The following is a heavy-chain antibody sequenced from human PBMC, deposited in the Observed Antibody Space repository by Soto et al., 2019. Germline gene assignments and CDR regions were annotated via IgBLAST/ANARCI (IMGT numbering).Heavy chain of an antibody. CDR3: ARMFAPYGAISGRFDP. D-gene: IGHD4-17*01. V-gene: IGHV1-2*04. Sequence: ASVEVSCKASGYTFTGYYMHWVRQAPGQGLEWMGWINPNSGGTNYAQKFQGWVTMTRDTSISTAYMELSRLRSDDTAVYYCARMFAPYGAISGRFDPWGQGTLVTVSS. J-gene: IGHJ5*02. CDR2: INPNSGGT. CDR1: GYTFTGYY.